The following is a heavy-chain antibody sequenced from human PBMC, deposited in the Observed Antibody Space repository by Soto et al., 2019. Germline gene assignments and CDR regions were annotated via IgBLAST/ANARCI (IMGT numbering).Heavy chain of an antibody. CDR3: ATRITVFGLLIPPFDP. J-gene: IGHJ5*02. D-gene: IGHD3-3*01. CDR1: GGSFSGYY. V-gene: IGHV4-34*01. CDR2: INHSGST. Sequence: PSETLSLTCAVYGGSFSGYYWSWIRQPPGKGLEWIGEINHSGSTNYSPSLKSRVTISVDTSKNQFSLRLSSVTAADTAIYYCATRITVFGLLIPPFDPWGQGTQVTVSS.